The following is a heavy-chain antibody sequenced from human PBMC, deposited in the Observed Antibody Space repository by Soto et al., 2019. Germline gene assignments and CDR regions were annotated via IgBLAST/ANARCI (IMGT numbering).Heavy chain of an antibody. V-gene: IGHV1-69*02. D-gene: IGHD3-3*01. J-gene: IGHJ6*03. CDR1: GGTFSSYT. Sequence: QVQLVQSGAEVKKPGSSVKVSCKASGGTFSSYTISWVRQAPGQGLEWMGRIIPILGIANYAQKFQGRVTITADKSTSTAYMEVSSLRSEDTTVYYCARAMRKQAIFGVVIPYYYVDGWGKGTTVTVSS. CDR3: ARAMRKQAIFGVVIPYYYVDG. CDR2: IIPILGIA.